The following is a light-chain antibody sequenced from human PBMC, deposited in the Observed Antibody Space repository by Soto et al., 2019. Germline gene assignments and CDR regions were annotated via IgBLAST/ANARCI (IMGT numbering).Light chain of an antibody. CDR2: EVS. V-gene: IGLV2-14*01. CDR3: SSYTSTTTYV. J-gene: IGLJ1*01. Sequence: QSALTQPASVSGSPGQSITISCTGTSSDVGGYNYVSWYQQHPGKAPKLMIYEVSNRLSGVSNRFSASKSGNTASLTISGLQAEDEADYYCSSYTSTTTYVFGTGTKLTVL. CDR1: SSDVGGYNY.